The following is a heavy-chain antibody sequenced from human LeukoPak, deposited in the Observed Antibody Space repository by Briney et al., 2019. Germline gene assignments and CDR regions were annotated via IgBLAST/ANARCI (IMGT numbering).Heavy chain of an antibody. CDR3: AKNANYGDYVLDY. J-gene: IGHJ4*02. D-gene: IGHD4-17*01. CDR2: ISYDGSNK. V-gene: IGHV3-30*18. CDR1: GFTFSSYG. Sequence: GRSLRLSCAASGFTFSSYGMHWVRQAPGKGLEWVAVISYDGSNKYYADSVKGRFTISRDNSKNTLYLQMNSLRAEDTAVYYCAKNANYGDYVLDYWGQGTLVTVSS.